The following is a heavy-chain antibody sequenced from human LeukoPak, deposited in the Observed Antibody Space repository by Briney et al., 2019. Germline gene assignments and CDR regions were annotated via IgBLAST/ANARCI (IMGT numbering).Heavy chain of an antibody. CDR3: ARPGYSSSWSAFDI. CDR1: GFTFSNFW. D-gene: IGHD6-13*01. V-gene: IGHV3-74*01. Sequence: GGSLRVSCAASGFTFSNFWIHWVRQAPGKGLVWVSRINSDGSSTSYADSVKGRFTVSRDNAKNTLYLQMNSLKAEDTAVYYCARPGYSSSWSAFDIWGQGTMVTVSS. CDR2: INSDGSST. J-gene: IGHJ3*02.